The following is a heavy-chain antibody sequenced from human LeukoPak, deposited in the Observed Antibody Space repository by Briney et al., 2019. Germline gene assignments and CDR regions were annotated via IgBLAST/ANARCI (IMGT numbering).Heavy chain of an antibody. J-gene: IGHJ4*02. V-gene: IGHV4-39*01. Sequence: PSATLSLTCTVSGGSISSSSYYWGWIRQPPGKGLEWIGSIFYSGSTYYNPSLKSRVTISVDTSTNQFSLKLSSVTATDTAVYYCAQMDLTGTTPGYWGQGTLVTVSS. CDR2: IFYSGST. CDR3: AQMDLTGTTPGY. D-gene: IGHD1-20*01. CDR1: GGSISSSSYY.